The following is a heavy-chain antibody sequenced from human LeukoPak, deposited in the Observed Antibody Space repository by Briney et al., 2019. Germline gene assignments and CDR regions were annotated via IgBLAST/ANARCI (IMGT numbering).Heavy chain of an antibody. J-gene: IGHJ4*02. CDR3: ARVRSGCYFDY. CDR1: GFTFSSNW. D-gene: IGHD6-19*01. CDR2: IKEDGSDK. Sequence: GGSLRLSCAVSGFTFSSNWMTWVRQAPGKGLEWVANIKEDGSDKYYVDSVKGRFTISRDNAKNSLYLQMNSLRAEDTAVYYCARVRSGCYFDYWGQGTLVTVSS. V-gene: IGHV3-7*05.